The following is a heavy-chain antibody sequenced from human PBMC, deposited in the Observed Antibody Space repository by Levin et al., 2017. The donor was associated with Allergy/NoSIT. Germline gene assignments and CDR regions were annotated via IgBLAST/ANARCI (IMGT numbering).Heavy chain of an antibody. D-gene: IGHD6-19*01. V-gene: IGHV3-30*04. J-gene: IGHJ4*02. Sequence: GESLKISCAASGFTFSSYAMHWVRQAPGKGLEWVAVISYDGSNKYYADSVKGRFTISRDNSKNTLYLQMNSLRAEDTAVYYCAREALYGQWLVGGYDYWGQGTLVTVSS. CDR2: ISYDGSNK. CDR3: AREALYGQWLVGGYDY. CDR1: GFTFSSYA.